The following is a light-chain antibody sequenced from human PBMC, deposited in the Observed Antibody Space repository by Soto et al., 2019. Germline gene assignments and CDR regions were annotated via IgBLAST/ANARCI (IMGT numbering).Light chain of an antibody. CDR1: QSVSSSS. CDR3: QQYGNSPLT. J-gene: IGKJ4*01. V-gene: IGKV3-20*01. CDR2: GAS. Sequence: EIVLTQSPGTLSLSPGERVTLYCRASQSVSSSSLAWYQQRPGQAPRLLISGASSRATGIPDRFSGSGSGTDFTLTISRLEPEDFAVYYCQQYGNSPLTFGGGTKVEFK.